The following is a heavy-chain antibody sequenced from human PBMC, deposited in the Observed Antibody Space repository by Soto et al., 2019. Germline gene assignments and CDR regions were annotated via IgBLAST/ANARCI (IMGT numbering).Heavy chain of an antibody. CDR1: GFTFSNAW. J-gene: IGHJ1*01. D-gene: IGHD6-13*01. Sequence: GGSLRLSCEASGFTFSNAWMSWVRQAPGKGLEWVGRIKSKTDGGTTDYAAPVKGRFTISRDDSKNTLYLQMNSLKTEDTAVYYCTTPIAAAGCLQHWGQGTLVTVSS. CDR3: TTPIAAAGCLQH. V-gene: IGHV3-15*01. CDR2: IKSKTDGGTT.